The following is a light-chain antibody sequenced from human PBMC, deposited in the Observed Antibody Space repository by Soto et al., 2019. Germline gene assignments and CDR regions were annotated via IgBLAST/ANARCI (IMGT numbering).Light chain of an antibody. CDR2: DAS. J-gene: IGKJ4*01. CDR1: QSVSSY. V-gene: IGKV3-11*01. CDR3: QQRSNWPPKLT. Sequence: EIVLTQSPATLSLSPGERATLSCRASQSVSSYLAWYRQKPGQAPRLLIYDASNRATGIPARFSGSGSGTDFTLTISSLEPEDFAVYYCQQRSNWPPKLTFGGGTKVEIK.